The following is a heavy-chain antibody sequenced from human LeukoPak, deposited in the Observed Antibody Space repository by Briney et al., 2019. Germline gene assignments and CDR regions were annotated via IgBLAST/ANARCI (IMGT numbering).Heavy chain of an antibody. CDR3: ATGEGYYFDY. J-gene: IGHJ4*02. Sequence: PSETLSLTCTVSGDFVSSSSYYWGWSRQPPGKGLEWIGSIYYSGSTYYNPSLKRRVTISVDTSKNQFSLKLSSVTAADTAVYYCATGEGYYFDYWGQGTLVTVSS. D-gene: IGHD7-27*01. CDR1: GDFVSSSSYY. V-gene: IGHV4-39*01. CDR2: IYYSGST.